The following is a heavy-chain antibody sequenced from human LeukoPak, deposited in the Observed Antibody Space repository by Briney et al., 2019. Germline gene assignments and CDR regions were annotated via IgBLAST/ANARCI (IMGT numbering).Heavy chain of an antibody. CDR1: GGSLSTYY. Sequence: KPSETLSLTCTVSGGSLSTYYWSWIRQPAGKGLEWIGRIYTSGSTTYNPSLKSRVTMSVDTSKNQCSLKLTSVTAADTAVYYCARDSAPWSGHYMDVWGKGTTVTVSS. V-gene: IGHV4-4*07. CDR2: IYTSGST. D-gene: IGHD3-3*01. J-gene: IGHJ6*03. CDR3: ARDSAPWSGHYMDV.